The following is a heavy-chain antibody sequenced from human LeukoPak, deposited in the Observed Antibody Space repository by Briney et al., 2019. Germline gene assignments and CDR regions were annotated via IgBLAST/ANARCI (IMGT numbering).Heavy chain of an antibody. J-gene: IGHJ3*02. CDR1: GGSFSGYY. V-gene: IGHV4-34*01. D-gene: IGHD1-14*01. CDR3: ARSNLYAFDI. CDR2: INHSGST. Sequence: SETLSLTCAVYGGSFSGYYWSWIRQPPGKGLEWIGEINHSGSTNYNPSLKSRVTISVDTSKNQFSLKLSSVTAADTAVYYCARSNLYAFDIWGQGTMVTVSS.